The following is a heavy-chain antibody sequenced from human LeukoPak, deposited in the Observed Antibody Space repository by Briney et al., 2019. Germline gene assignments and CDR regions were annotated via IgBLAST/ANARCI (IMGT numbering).Heavy chain of an antibody. J-gene: IGHJ4*02. CDR3: ARDRDCSSTSCHTRTFDC. CDR1: GFTFSSYA. CDR2: ISYDGSSK. D-gene: IGHD2-2*02. Sequence: PGRSLRLSCAASGFTFSSYAMHWVRQAPGKGLEWVAVISYDGSSKYYADSVKGRFTISRDNSKNTLYLQMNSLRSEDTAVYYCARDRDCSSTSCHTRTFDCWGQGSLVTVSS. V-gene: IGHV3-30-3*01.